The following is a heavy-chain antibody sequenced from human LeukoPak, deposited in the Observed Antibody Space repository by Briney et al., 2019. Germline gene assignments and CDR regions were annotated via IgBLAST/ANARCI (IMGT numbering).Heavy chain of an antibody. D-gene: IGHD3-9*01. CDR1: GGSISSSSYY. Sequence: PSETLSLTCTVSGGSISSSSYYWGWIRQPPGKGLEWIGSIYYSGSTYYNPSLKSRVTISVDTSKNQFSLKLSSVTAADTAVYYCARDSLHMGLLRYFDYWGQGTLVTVSS. CDR3: ARDSLHMGLLRYFDY. J-gene: IGHJ4*02. CDR2: IYYSGST. V-gene: IGHV4-39*07.